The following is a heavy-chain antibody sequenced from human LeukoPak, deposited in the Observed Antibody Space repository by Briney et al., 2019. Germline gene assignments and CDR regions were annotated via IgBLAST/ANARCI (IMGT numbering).Heavy chain of an antibody. Sequence: PGRSLRLSCAASGFIFSDYYMSWISQAPGKGVGWVSYISSSGSTIYYADSVKGRFTISRDNAKNSLYLQMNSLRAEDTAIYYCARNTGELDYWGQGTLVTVSS. CDR2: ISSSGSTI. CDR3: ARNTGELDY. J-gene: IGHJ4*02. D-gene: IGHD7-27*01. CDR1: GFIFSDYY. V-gene: IGHV3-11*04.